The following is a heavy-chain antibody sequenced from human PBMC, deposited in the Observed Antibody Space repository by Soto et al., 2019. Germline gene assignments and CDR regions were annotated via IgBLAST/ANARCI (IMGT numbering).Heavy chain of an antibody. D-gene: IGHD2-8*01. CDR3: ARVVKFCTNGVCPDAFDI. Sequence: SETLSLTCTVSGGSISSYYWSWIRQPPGKGLEWIGYIYYSGSTNYNPSLKSRVTISVDTSKNQFSLKLSSVTAADTAVYYCARVVKFCTNGVCPDAFDIWGQGTMVTVSS. J-gene: IGHJ3*02. CDR1: GGSISSYY. V-gene: IGHV4-59*01. CDR2: IYYSGST.